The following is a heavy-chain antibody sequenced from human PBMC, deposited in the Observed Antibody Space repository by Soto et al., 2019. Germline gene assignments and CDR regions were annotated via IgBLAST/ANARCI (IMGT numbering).Heavy chain of an antibody. J-gene: IGHJ6*02. V-gene: IGHV3-21*04. CDR3: ARVGGYYDSSGYYAAFNYYYYGMDV. D-gene: IGHD3-22*01. CDR2: ITSSGDYT. Sequence: GGSLRLSCAASGFTFSTYTMSWVRQAPGKGLEWVSAITSSGDYTTHADSVKGRFTISRDNAKNSLYLQMNSLRAEDTAVYYCARVGGYYDSSGYYAAFNYYYYGMDVWGQGTTVTVSS. CDR1: GFTFSTYT.